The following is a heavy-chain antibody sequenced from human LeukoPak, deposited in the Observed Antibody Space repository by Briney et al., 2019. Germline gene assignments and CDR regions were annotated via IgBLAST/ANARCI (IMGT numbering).Heavy chain of an antibody. CDR1: GFTLYTYA. Sequence: GGSLRLSCAASGFTLYTYAMTWVRQAPGKGLEWVSTIIGSGGNTFYADSVKGRFTISRDNSKNTLSLQLTSLRAEDTGIYFCARDGGHPLTSYYRAYWGQGTLVTVSS. D-gene: IGHD4-11*01. V-gene: IGHV3-23*01. J-gene: IGHJ4*02. CDR2: IIGSGGNT. CDR3: ARDGGHPLTSYYRAY.